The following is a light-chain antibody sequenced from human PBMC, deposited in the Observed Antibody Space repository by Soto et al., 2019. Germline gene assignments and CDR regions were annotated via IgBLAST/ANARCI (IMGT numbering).Light chain of an antibody. CDR2: GGS. CDR1: QSVSSNH. Sequence: DIVLTQSPGTLSLSPGERATLSCRASQSVSSNHLAWYQQKPGQAPRLLIYGGSSRATGIPVRFSGSGSGTEFTLTISSLQSEDFAVYYCHQYGSSPPTFGQGTKVDIK. CDR3: HQYGSSPPT. J-gene: IGKJ1*01. V-gene: IGKV3-20*01.